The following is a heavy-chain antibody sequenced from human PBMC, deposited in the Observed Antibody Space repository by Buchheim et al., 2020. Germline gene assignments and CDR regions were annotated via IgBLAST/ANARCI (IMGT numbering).Heavy chain of an antibody. CDR1: GFAFNTHA. CDR2: IWYDGSEK. CDR3: AKDLPGKDTVTTWSMCY. D-gene: IGHD4-17*01. J-gene: IGHJ4*02. V-gene: IGHV3-30*02. Sequence: QVQLVESGGGVVQPGESLRLSCAASGFAFNTHAMHWVRQAPGKGLEWVAFIWYDGSEKHYIDSVKGRFSISRDNSKNPLYLEMNSLRGEDTAVYYCAKDLPGKDTVTTWSMCYWGQGTL.